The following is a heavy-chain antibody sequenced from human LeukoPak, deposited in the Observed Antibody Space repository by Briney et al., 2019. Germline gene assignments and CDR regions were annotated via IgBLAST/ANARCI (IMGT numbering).Heavy chain of an antibody. CDR2: IYTSGIT. Sequence: SQTLSLTCSVSGGSISSGTDYWNWIRQPAGKGLEWIGRIYTSGITNYNPSLESRVTISVDTSKNQFSLKLSSVTAADTAVYYCARVEEGYGSGRRENFYYYYMDVWGKGTTVTISS. J-gene: IGHJ6*03. CDR1: GGSISSGTDY. D-gene: IGHD3-10*01. CDR3: ARVEEGYGSGRRENFYYYYMDV. V-gene: IGHV4-61*02.